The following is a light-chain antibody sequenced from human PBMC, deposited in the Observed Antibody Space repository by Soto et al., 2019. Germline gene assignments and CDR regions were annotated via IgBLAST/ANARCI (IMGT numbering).Light chain of an antibody. J-gene: IGKJ1*01. CDR2: DAS. CDR1: QGISSA. CDR3: HQYNNWPPWT. V-gene: IGKV1D-13*01. Sequence: AIQLTQSPSSLSASVGDRVTITCRSSQGISSALAWYQQKPGKAPKLLIYDASSLESGVPSRFSGSGSGTDFTLTISSLQPEDFAVYYCHQYNNWPPWTFGQGAKVDIK.